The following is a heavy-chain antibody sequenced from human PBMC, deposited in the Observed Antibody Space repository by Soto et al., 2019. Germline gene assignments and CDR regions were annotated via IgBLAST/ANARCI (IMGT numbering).Heavy chain of an antibody. Sequence: ASVKVSCKASGYTFTSYYMHWVRQAPGQGLEWMGIINPSGGSTSYAQKFQGRVTMTRDTSTSTVYMELSSLRSEDTAVYYCARDWDYYDSSGYPLDYWGQGTLVTVSS. J-gene: IGHJ4*02. CDR1: GYTFTSYY. CDR2: INPSGGST. CDR3: ARDWDYYDSSGYPLDY. V-gene: IGHV1-46*03. D-gene: IGHD3-22*01.